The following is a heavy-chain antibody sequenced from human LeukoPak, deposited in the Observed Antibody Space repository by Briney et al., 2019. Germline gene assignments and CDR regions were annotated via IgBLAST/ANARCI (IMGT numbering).Heavy chain of an antibody. Sequence: GGSLRLSCAASGFTFSNYAMSWVRQAPGKGLEWVSAISGSGGSTYYADSVKGRFTISRDNAKNSLYLQMNSLRAEDTAVYYCARDEGAPAYWGQGTLVTVSS. CDR2: ISGSGGST. D-gene: IGHD6-25*01. CDR1: GFTFSNYA. J-gene: IGHJ4*02. CDR3: ARDEGAPAY. V-gene: IGHV3-23*01.